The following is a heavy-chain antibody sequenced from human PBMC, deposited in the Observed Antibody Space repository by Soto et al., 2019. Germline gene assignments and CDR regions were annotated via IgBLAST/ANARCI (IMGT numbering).Heavy chain of an antibody. V-gene: IGHV4-31*03. CDR1: GGSISSGGYY. Sequence: KASETLSLTCTVSGGSISSGGYYWSWIRQHPGKGLEWIGYIYYSGSTYYNPSLKSRVTISVDTSKNQFSLKLSSVTAADTAVYYCARFTIAMIVVVNPHDAFDIWGQGTMVTVSS. J-gene: IGHJ3*02. D-gene: IGHD3-22*01. CDR3: ARFTIAMIVVVNPHDAFDI. CDR2: IYYSGST.